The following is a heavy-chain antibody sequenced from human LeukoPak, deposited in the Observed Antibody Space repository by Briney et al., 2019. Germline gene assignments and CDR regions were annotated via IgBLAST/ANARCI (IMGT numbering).Heavy chain of an antibody. CDR2: VSGSGGST. V-gene: IGHV3-23*01. D-gene: IGHD3-10*01. CDR1: GFTFSTYA. CDR3: ARDLYGSGSYSHFDY. Sequence: GGSLRLSCAASGFTFSTYAMSWVRQAPGKGLEWVSAVSGSGGSTYYADSMEGRFTISRDNSKNTLHLQMNSLRAEDTAVYYCARDLYGSGSYSHFDYWGQGTLVTVSS. J-gene: IGHJ4*02.